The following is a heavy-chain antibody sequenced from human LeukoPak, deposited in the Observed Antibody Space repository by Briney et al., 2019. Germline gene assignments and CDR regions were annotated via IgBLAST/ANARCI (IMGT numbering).Heavy chain of an antibody. V-gene: IGHV4-31*03. CDR2: IYYSGST. Sequence: SETLSLTCTVSGGSISSGGYYWSWIRQHPGKGLEWIGYIYYSGSTYYNPSLKSRVTISVDTSKNQFSLKLSSVTAADTAVYYCARLDVGYGDYVFDYWGQGTLVTDSS. J-gene: IGHJ4*02. CDR1: GGSISSGGYY. CDR3: ARLDVGYGDYVFDY. D-gene: IGHD4-17*01.